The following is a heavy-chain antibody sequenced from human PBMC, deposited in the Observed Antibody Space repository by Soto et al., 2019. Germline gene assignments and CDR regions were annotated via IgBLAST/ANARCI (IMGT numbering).Heavy chain of an antibody. CDR3: ARVTTFYDILTSSYALNYFDY. D-gene: IGHD3-9*01. J-gene: IGHJ4*02. CDR2: IYAGGNT. CDR1: GFSVTSNY. Sequence: GGSLRLSCAASGFSVTSNYMTWVRQAPGKGLECVSVIYAGGNTYYPDSVKGRFTISSDNSKNTLLLQMNNLRAEDTAVYYCARVTTFYDILTSSYALNYFDYWGQGTRVTVSS. V-gene: IGHV3-53*01.